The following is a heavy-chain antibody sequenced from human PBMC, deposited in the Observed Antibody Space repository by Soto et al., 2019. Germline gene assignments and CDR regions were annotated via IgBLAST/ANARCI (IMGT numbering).Heavy chain of an antibody. D-gene: IGHD6-19*01. CDR1: GFTLSSCG. J-gene: IGHJ4*02. V-gene: IGHV3-30*03. CDR3: AREQSSGYYRVVDY. Sequence: QVQVVESGGGVVQPGRSLRLSCAASGFTLSSCGMHWARRAPGKGLEWVGVITYDGGSEHYADFVKGRFTISRDSSENTVYLQMNSLRVEDSAVYYCAREQSSGYYRVVDYWGQGTLVTVSS. CDR2: ITYDGGSE.